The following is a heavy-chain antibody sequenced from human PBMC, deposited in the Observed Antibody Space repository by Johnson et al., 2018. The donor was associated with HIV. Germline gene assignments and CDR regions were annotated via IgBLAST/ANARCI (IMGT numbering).Heavy chain of an antibody. V-gene: IGHV3-33*01. CDR2: IWYDGSNK. D-gene: IGHD2-8*01. CDR3: ARTRRYCTNGVCSDAFDI. Sequence: QVQLVESGGGVVQPGRSLRLSCAASEFSFSTYAMHWVLQAPGKGLEWVAVIWYDGSNKNYADSVKGRFTISRDNSKNTLYLQMNSLRAEDTAVYYCARTRRYCTNGVCSDAFDIWGQGTMVTVSS. CDR1: EFSFSTYA. J-gene: IGHJ3*02.